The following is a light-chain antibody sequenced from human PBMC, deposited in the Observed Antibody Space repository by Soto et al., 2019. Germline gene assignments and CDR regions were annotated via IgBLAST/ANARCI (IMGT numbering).Light chain of an antibody. J-gene: IGLJ2*01. V-gene: IGLV2-14*01. CDR1: SSDVGGYNY. Sequence: QSVLTQPASVSGSPGQSITISCTGSSSDVGGYNYVSWYQQYPGRAPKLMIYEVSNRPSGVSNRFSGSKSGNTASLTISGLQAEDEADYYCSSYTSSSIVVFGGGTKVTVL. CDR3: SSYTSSSIVV. CDR2: EVS.